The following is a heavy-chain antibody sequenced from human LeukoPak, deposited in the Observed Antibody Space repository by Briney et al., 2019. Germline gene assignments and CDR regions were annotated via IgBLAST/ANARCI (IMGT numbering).Heavy chain of an antibody. V-gene: IGHV3-11*04. D-gene: IGHD3-3*01. Sequence: GGSLRLSCAASGCTFSDYYMSWIRQAPGKGLEWVSYISSSGSTIYYADSVKGRFTISRDNAKNSLYLQMNSLRAEDTAVHYCVRRITIFGVVIISYFDYWGQGTLVTVSS. CDR1: GCTFSDYY. J-gene: IGHJ4*02. CDR2: ISSSGSTI. CDR3: VRRITIFGVVIISYFDY.